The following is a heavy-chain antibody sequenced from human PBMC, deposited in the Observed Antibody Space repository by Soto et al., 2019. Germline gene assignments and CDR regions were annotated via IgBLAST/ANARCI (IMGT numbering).Heavy chain of an antibody. V-gene: IGHV3-33*01. Sequence: QVQLVESGGGVVQPGRSLRLYCAASGFTFSSYGMHWVRQAPGKGLEWVAVIWYDGSNKYYADSVKGRFTISRDNSKNTLYLQMNSLRAEDTAVYYCARVLSPARRGLPPYYYYYMDVWGKGTTVTVSS. J-gene: IGHJ6*03. CDR3: ARVLSPARRGLPPYYYYYMDV. CDR1: GFTFSSYG. CDR2: IWYDGSNK. D-gene: IGHD6-6*01.